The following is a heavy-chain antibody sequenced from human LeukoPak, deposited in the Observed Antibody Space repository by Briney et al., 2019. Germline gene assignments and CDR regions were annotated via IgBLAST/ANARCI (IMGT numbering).Heavy chain of an antibody. CDR1: GFTISNYW. Sequence: PGGSLRLSCVASGFTISNYWMTWVRQAPGKGLEWVANIGQDGNQKNHVDSVKGRFTISRDNAKNSLYLQMNSLRAEDTAVYYCARDVGDPVRFDYWGQGTLVTVSS. D-gene: IGHD4-17*01. J-gene: IGHJ4*02. CDR2: IGQDGNQK. V-gene: IGHV3-7*01. CDR3: ARDVGDPVRFDY.